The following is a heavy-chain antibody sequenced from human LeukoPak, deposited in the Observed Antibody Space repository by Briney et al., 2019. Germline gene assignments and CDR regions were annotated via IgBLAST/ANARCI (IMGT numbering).Heavy chain of an antibody. D-gene: IGHD6-13*01. Sequence: GGSLRLSCAASGFTFSSYAMHWVRQAPGKGLEWVAVISYDGSNKYYADSVKGRFTISRDNSKNTLYLQMNSLRAEDTAVYYCARDSSRVAAADFLYYFGYWGQGTLVTVSS. CDR2: ISYDGSNK. J-gene: IGHJ4*02. V-gene: IGHV3-30*04. CDR3: ARDSSRVAAADFLYYFGY. CDR1: GFTFSSYA.